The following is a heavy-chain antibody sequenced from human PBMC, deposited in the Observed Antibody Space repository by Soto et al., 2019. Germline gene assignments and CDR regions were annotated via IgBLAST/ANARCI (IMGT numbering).Heavy chain of an antibody. D-gene: IGHD3-3*01. CDR2: ISYDGSNK. V-gene: IGHV3-30*18. CDR3: AKDRSRVPPQIFGVVINKYYYYGMDV. CDR1: GFTFSSYG. Sequence: PGGSLRLSCAASGFTFSSYGMHWVRQAPGKGLEWVAVISYDGSNKYYADSVKGRFTISRDNSKNTLYLQMNSLRAEDTAVYYCAKDRSRVPPQIFGVVINKYYYYGMDVWGQGTKVTVSS. J-gene: IGHJ6*02.